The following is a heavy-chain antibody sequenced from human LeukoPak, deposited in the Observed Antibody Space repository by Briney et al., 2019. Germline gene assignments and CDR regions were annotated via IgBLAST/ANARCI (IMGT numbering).Heavy chain of an antibody. D-gene: IGHD3-10*01. CDR3: ARLFGEDYYGSGRLIDY. CDR1: GGSISSSSYY. CDR2: IYYSGST. J-gene: IGHJ4*02. V-gene: IGHV4-39*07. Sequence: KPSETLSLTCTVSGGSISSSSYYWGWIRQPPGKGLEWIGSIYYSGSTYYNPSLKSRVTISVDTSKKQFSLKLSSVTAADTAVYYCARLFGEDYYGSGRLIDYWGQGTLVTVSS.